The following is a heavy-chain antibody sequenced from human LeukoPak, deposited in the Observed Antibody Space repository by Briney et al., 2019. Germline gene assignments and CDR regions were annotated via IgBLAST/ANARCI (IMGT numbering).Heavy chain of an antibody. V-gene: IGHV3-21*01. J-gene: IGHJ6*02. Sequence: KPSGTLSLTCTVSGGSISSSSYFWGWIRQPPGKGLEWVSAISSRSAHIYYADSVKGRFTISRDNAKNSLYLEMKNLRADDTAVYYCARDRSTSRYYHGMDVWGPGTTVIVSS. CDR2: ISSRSAHI. CDR3: ARDRSTSRYYHGMDV. CDR1: GGSISSSSYF. D-gene: IGHD2-2*01.